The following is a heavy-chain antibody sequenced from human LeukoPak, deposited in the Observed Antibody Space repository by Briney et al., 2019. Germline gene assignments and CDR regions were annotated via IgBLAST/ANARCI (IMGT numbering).Heavy chain of an antibody. CDR2: INHSGST. CDR3: ARVRPVLLWFGELPGNFDY. Sequence: PSETLSLTCAVYGGSFSGYYWSWIRQPPGKGLEWIGEINHSGSTNYNPSLKSRVTISVDTSKNQFSLKLSSVTAADTAVYYCARVRPVLLWFGELPGNFDYWGQGTLVTVSS. D-gene: IGHD3-10*01. J-gene: IGHJ4*02. V-gene: IGHV4-34*01. CDR1: GGSFSGYY.